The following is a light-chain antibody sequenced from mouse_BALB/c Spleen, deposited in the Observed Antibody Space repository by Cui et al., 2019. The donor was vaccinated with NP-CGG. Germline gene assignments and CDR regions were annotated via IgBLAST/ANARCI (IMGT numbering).Light chain of an antibody. CDR1: TGAVTTSNY. CDR2: GTN. J-gene: IGLJ1*01. CDR3: ALWYSNHWV. Sequence: HAVFSQESVLTTSPGETVTLTCRSSTGAVTTSNYANWVQEKPDHLFTGLIGGTNNRPPGVPARFSGSLIGDKAALTITGAQTEDEAIYFCALWYSNHWVFGGGTKLTVL. V-gene: IGLV1*01.